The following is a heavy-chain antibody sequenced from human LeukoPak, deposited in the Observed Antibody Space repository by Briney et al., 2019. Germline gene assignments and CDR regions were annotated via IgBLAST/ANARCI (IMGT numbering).Heavy chain of an antibody. Sequence: GGSLRLSCAASGFTFSSYGMHWVRQAPGKGLEWVAVIWYDGSNKYYADSVKGRFTISRDNSKNTLYLQMNSLRAEDTAVYYCANSYDSSGYYNQGYWGQGTLVTVSS. J-gene: IGHJ4*02. CDR2: IWYDGSNK. V-gene: IGHV3-33*06. CDR1: GFTFSSYG. CDR3: ANSYDSSGYYNQGY. D-gene: IGHD3-22*01.